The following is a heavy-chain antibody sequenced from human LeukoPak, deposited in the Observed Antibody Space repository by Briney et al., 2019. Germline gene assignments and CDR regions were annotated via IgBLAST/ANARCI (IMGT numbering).Heavy chain of an antibody. CDR1: GGTFSSYS. CDR2: IVPIFGTA. CDR3: ARVGILVVNPNIWFDP. V-gene: IGHV1-69*05. J-gene: IGHJ5*02. Sequence: ASVKVSCKASGGTFSSYSISWVRQAPGQGLEWMGGIVPIFGTADYAQKFQGRVTMTRDTSISTAYMELSRLRSDDTAVYYCARVGILVVNPNIWFDPWGQGTLVTVSS. D-gene: IGHD2-8*02.